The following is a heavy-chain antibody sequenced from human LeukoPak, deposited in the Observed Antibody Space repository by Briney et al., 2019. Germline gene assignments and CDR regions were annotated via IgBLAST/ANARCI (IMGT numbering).Heavy chain of an antibody. CDR3: VSVGDYGDYANYFDY. CDR1: GFTFSSYW. D-gene: IGHD4-17*01. CDR2: INRDGGTT. Sequence: GGSLRVSCAASGFTFSSYWMHWVRQVPGKGLVWVSRINRDGGTTGYSDSVKGRFTISRDNAKNTLYLQMNGLRAEDTAVYYCVSVGDYGDYANYFDYWGQGTLVTVSS. J-gene: IGHJ4*02. V-gene: IGHV3-74*01.